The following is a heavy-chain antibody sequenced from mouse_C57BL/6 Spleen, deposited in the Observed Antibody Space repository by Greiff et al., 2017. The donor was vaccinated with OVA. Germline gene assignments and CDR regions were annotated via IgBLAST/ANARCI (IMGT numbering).Heavy chain of an antibody. Sequence: VQLQQSGPELVKPGASVKISCKASGYAFSSSWMNWVKQRPGKGLEWIGRIYPGDGDTNYNGKFKGKATLTADKSSSTAYMQLSSLTSEDSAVYFCARSHGNYDWYFDVWGTGTTVTVSS. D-gene: IGHD2-1*01. CDR2: IYPGDGDT. J-gene: IGHJ1*03. CDR3: ARSHGNYDWYFDV. V-gene: IGHV1-82*01. CDR1: GYAFSSSW.